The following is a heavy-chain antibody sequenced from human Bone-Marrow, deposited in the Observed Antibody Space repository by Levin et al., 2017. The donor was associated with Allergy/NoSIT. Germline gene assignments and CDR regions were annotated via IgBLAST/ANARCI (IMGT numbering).Heavy chain of an antibody. CDR2: ISSYGGST. V-gene: IGHV3-64*02. J-gene: IGHJ4*02. D-gene: IGHD4-17*01. CDR1: GFTFSSYA. Sequence: HPGGSLRLSCPASGFTFSSYAMFWVRQAPGKGLEYVSTISSYGGSTYYADSVKGRFTISRDNSKNTLYLQMGSLSAEDMAVYYCGRGGHYGDYIAYWGQGTLVTVSS. CDR3: GRGGHYGDYIAY.